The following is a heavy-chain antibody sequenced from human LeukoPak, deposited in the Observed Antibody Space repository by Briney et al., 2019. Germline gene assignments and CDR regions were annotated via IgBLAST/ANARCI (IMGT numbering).Heavy chain of an antibody. V-gene: IGHV4-61*01. CDR3: ARGQDDRSGTFDY. Sequence: SGTLSLTCAVSGDSVSSGSYYLSWIRQPPGKGLDWIAYMSPSGTTNYSPSLKSRVTTSVDTSRTQFSLRLSSVTAADTAVYYCARGQDDRSGTFDYWGQGTLVTVSS. J-gene: IGHJ4*02. CDR1: GDSVSSGSYY. D-gene: IGHD3-22*01. CDR2: MSPSGTT.